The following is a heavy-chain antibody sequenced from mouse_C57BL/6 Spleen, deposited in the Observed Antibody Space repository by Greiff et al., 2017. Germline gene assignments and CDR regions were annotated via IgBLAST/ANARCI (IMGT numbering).Heavy chain of an antibody. CDR1: GYTFTGYW. V-gene: IGHV1-9*01. CDR3: AWEWFAY. CDR2: ILPGSGST. J-gene: IGHJ3*01. D-gene: IGHD4-1*01. Sequence: QVQLQQSGAELMKPGASVKLSCKATGYTFTGYWIEWVKQRPGHGLEWIGEILPGSGSTNSNEKFKGKATFTADTSSNTAYMQLSSLKTEDSAIYYCAWEWFAYWGQGTLVTVSA.